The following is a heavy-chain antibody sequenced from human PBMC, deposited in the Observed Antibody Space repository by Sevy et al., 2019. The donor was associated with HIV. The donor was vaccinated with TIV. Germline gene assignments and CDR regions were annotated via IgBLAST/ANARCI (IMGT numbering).Heavy chain of an antibody. J-gene: IGHJ4*02. CDR1: GFTFSSYA. CDR3: AKDFGRWLQSPFDY. Sequence: GGCLRLSCAASGFTFSSYAMSWVRQAPGKGLEWVSAISGSGGSTYYADSVKGRFTISRDNSKNTLYLQMNSLRAEDTAVYHCAKDFGRWLQSPFDYWGQGTLVTVSS. D-gene: IGHD5-12*01. V-gene: IGHV3-23*01. CDR2: ISGSGGST.